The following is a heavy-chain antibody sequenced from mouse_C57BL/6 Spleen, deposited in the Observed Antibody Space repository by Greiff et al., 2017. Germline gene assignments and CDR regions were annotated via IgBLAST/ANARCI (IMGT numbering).Heavy chain of an antibody. J-gene: IGHJ3*01. D-gene: IGHD3-2*02. CDR2: IAPETGGT. CDR1: GYTFTDYE. CDR3: TREDSSGYSAWFAY. V-gene: IGHV1-15*01. Sequence: QVQLQQSGAELVRPGASVTLSCKASGYTFTDYEMHWVKQTPVHGLEWIGAIAPETGGTAYNQKFKGKAILTADKSSSTAYMELRSLISEDSAVYYCTREDSSGYSAWFAYWGQGTLVTVSA.